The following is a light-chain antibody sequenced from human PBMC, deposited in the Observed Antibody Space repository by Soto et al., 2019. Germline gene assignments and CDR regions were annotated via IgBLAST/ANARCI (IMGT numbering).Light chain of an antibody. Sequence: QSALTPPASVSGSPGQSITISGTGTSSDVGGYNYVSWYQQHPGKAPKLMIYEVSNRPSGVSNRFSGSKSGHTAALTISGLQAEDEADYYCSSYTSRSTVVFGRGTKLTVL. CDR1: SSDVGGYNY. J-gene: IGLJ2*01. V-gene: IGLV2-14*01. CDR2: EVS. CDR3: SSYTSRSTVV.